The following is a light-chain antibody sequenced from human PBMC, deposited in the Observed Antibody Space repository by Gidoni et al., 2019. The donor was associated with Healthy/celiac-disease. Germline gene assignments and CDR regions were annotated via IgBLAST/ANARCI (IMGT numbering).Light chain of an antibody. CDR2: WAS. Sequence: DIVMTQSPDSLAVSLGERATINCKSSQSVLYSSNNKNYLAWYQQKPGQPPKLLIYWASTRESGVPDRFSGSGSGTDCTPTISSLQAEDVAVYYCQQYYSTPPTFGPGTKVDIK. CDR3: QQYYSTPPT. CDR1: QSVLYSSNNKNY. J-gene: IGKJ3*01. V-gene: IGKV4-1*01.